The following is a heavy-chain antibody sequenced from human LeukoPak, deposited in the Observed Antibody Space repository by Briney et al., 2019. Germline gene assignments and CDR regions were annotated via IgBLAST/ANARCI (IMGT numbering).Heavy chain of an antibody. CDR1: GFTFWRHA. D-gene: IGHD2-21*02. V-gene: IGHV3-23*01. J-gene: IGHJ3*02. CDR2: IGGSGGST. CDR3: GKDGLVVGTASGAFDI. Sequence: PGGSLRLSCAASGFTFWRHAMSDLRQAAANEMQWVSAIGGSGGSTYYADSVKGRFTISRDNSKNTLYLQMNSPRAEDTAVYYCGKDGLVVGTASGAFDIWGQGTMVTVSS.